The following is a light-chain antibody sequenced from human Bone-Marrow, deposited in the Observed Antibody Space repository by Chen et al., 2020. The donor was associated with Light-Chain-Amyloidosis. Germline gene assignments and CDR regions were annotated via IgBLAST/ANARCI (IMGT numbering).Light chain of an antibody. V-gene: IGLV2-14*03. CDR1: SSDLGGYNF. CDR3: SSFTSSRTVV. J-gene: IGLJ2*01. Sequence: QSALTQPASVSASPGQSITISCTGTSSDLGGYNFVSWYQQHPGKAPKLMIFDVSSRPSGVSDRFSGSKSGNTASLTIYGLQAEDEATYYCSSFTSSRTVVFGTGTRLTVL. CDR2: DVS.